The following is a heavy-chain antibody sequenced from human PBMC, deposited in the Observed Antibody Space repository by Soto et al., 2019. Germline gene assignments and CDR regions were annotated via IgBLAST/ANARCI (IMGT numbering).Heavy chain of an antibody. J-gene: IGHJ5*02. CDR3: GRDRSLAS. V-gene: IGHV3-7*01. Sequence: PGGSLRLSCGASGFTFSSYWMSWVRQAPGKGLEWVANIKQDGSEKYYVDSVKGRFTISRDNAKNSLYLQMNSLRADDTAVYFCGRDRSLASWGQGTQVTVS. CDR2: IKQDGSEK. CDR1: GFTFSSYW.